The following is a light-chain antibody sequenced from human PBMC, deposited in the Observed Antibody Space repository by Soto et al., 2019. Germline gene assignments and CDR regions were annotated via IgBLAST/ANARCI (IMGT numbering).Light chain of an antibody. Sequence: QSALTQPASVSGSPGQSIIISCTGTSSDVGSYNLVSWYQQHPGKAPKLMIYEGSKRPSGVSNRFSGSKSGNTASLTISGLQAEDEADYYCCSYAGSSTDVVFGGGTKVTVL. V-gene: IGLV2-23*01. CDR1: SSDVGSYNL. CDR2: EGS. CDR3: CSYAGSSTDVV. J-gene: IGLJ2*01.